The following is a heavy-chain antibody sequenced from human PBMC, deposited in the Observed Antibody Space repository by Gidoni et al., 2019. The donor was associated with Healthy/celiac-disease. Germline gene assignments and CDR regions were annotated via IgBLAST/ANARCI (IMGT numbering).Heavy chain of an antibody. CDR2: INPNSGGT. CDR3: ARDPGLLWFGSPPGGMDV. Sequence: QVQLVQSGAEVKKPGSSVKVSCRASGSTFTGYNMTWVRQAPGQGLEWMGWINPNSGGTNYAQKFQGWVTMTRDTSISTAYMELSRLRSDDTAVYYCARDPGLLWFGSPPGGMDVWGQGTTVTVSS. V-gene: IGHV1-2*04. D-gene: IGHD3-10*01. CDR1: GSTFTGYN. J-gene: IGHJ6*02.